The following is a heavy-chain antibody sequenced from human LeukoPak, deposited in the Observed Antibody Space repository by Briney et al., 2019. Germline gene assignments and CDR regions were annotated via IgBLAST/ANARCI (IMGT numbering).Heavy chain of an antibody. CDR2: ISWNSGSI. V-gene: IGHV3-9*01. D-gene: IGHD3-22*01. J-gene: IGHJ6*02. CDR3: AKDLHYDSSGYYFRNYYGMDV. CDR1: GFTFDDYA. Sequence: GGSLRLSCAASGFTFDDYAMHWVRQAPGKGLEWVSGISWNSGSIGYADSVKGRFTISRDNAKNSLYLQMNSLRAEDTALYYCAKDLHYDSSGYYFRNYYGMDVWGQGTTVTVSS.